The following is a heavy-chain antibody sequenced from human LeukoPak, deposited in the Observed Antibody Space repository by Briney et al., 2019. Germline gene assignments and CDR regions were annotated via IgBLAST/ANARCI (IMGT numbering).Heavy chain of an antibody. D-gene: IGHD6-13*01. CDR3: GVYTAAAQYGY. V-gene: IGHV4-31*03. J-gene: IGHJ4*02. CDR1: GGSISSGGYY. CDR2: IYYSGST. Sequence: PSQTLSLTCTVSGGSISSGGYYWSWIRQHPGKGLEWIGYIYYSGSTYYNPSLKSRVTISVDTSKNQFSLKLSSVTAADTAVYARGVYTAAAQYGYWGQGTLVTVSS.